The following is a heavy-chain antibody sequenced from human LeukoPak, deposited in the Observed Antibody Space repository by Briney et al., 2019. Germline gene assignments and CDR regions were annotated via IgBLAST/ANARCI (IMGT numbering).Heavy chain of an antibody. J-gene: IGHJ5*02. V-gene: IGHV1-69*01. D-gene: IGHD2-2*01. Sequence: SVKVSCKVSGGTFSSYAISWVRQAPGQGLEWMGGIIPIFGTANYAQKFQGRVTITADESTSTAYMELSSLRSEDTAVYYCASGVAYCSSTSCYFRGWFDPWGQGTLVTVSS. CDR1: GGTFSSYA. CDR3: ASGVAYCSSTSCYFRGWFDP. CDR2: IIPIFGTA.